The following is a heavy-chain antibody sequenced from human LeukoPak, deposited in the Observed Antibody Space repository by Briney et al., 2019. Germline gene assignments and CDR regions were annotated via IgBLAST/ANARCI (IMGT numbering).Heavy chain of an antibody. J-gene: IGHJ6*02. D-gene: IGHD4-11*01. CDR3: ARQSSHDYGMDV. CDR2: FDPEDGET. V-gene: IGHV1-24*01. Sequence: ASVKVSCKVSGYTLTELSMHWVRQAPGKGLEWMGGFDPEDGETIYAQKFQGRVTITADESTSTAYMELSSLRSEDTAVYYCARQSSHDYGMDVWGQGTTVTVSS. CDR1: GYTLTELS.